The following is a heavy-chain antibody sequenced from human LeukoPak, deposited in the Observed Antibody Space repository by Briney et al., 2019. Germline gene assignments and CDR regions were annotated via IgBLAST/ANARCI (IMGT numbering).Heavy chain of an antibody. CDR3: AKALDYYDSSGYP. D-gene: IGHD3-22*01. J-gene: IGHJ5*02. CDR2: ISGSGGST. CDR1: GFTFSSYA. V-gene: IGHV3-23*01. Sequence: GGSLRLSCAASGFTFSSYAMSWVRQAPGKGLEWVSVISGSGGSTYYADSVKGRFTISRDNSKNTLYLQMNSLRVEDTAVYYCAKALDYYDSSGYPWGQGTLVTVSS.